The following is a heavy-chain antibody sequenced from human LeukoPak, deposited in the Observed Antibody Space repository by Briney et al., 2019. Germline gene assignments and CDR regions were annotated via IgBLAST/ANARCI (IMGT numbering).Heavy chain of an antibody. D-gene: IGHD2-21*02. V-gene: IGHV4-30-2*01. J-gene: IGHJ4*02. CDR2: TYHSGST. CDR3: ARGVVTAIVDYFDY. Sequence: SQTLSLTCDVSGGSISSGGYSWSWIRQPPGKGLEWIGYTYHSGSTYYNPSLKSRVTISVDRSKNQFSLKLSSVTAADTAVYYCARGVVTAIVDYFDYWGQGTLVTVSS. CDR1: GGSISSGGYS.